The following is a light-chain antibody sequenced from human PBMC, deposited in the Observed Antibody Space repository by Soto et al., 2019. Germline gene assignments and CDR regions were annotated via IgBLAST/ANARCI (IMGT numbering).Light chain of an antibody. J-gene: IGLJ2*01. Sequence: QSVLTQPPSVSGAPGQRVTISCTGRSSNIGAGYDVHWYQQRPGTAPKLLIYGNSKRPSGVPDRFSGSKSGTSASLAITGLQAEDEVDYYCQSYDSSLSVVFGGGTQLTVL. CDR3: QSYDSSLSVV. CDR1: SSNIGAGYD. CDR2: GNS. V-gene: IGLV1-40*01.